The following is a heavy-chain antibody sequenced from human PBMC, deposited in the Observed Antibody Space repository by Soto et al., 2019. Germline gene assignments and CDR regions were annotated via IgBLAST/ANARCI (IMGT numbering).Heavy chain of an antibody. D-gene: IGHD2-21*02. CDR3: AKDQNIVVVTAICGMDV. Sequence: GGSLRLSCAASGFTFSSYAMSWVRQAPGKGLEWVSAISGSGGRTYYADSVKGRFTISIDNSTNTLYLQMNSIRAEDTAVSYCAKDQNIVVVTAICGMDVWGQGTTVTVSS. CDR2: ISGSGGRT. J-gene: IGHJ6*02. CDR1: GFTFSSYA. V-gene: IGHV3-23*01.